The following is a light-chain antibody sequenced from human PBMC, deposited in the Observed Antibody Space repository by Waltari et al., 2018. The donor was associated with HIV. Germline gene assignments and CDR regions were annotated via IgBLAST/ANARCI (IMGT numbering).Light chain of an antibody. Sequence: QSALTQPASVSGSPGQSITISCTGTSSDVGGYNYVPCYQQHPGKAPKLVIYDVSERPSGVSNRFSGSKSGNTASLTISGLQAEDEADYNCCSYAGSSTLLFGGGTKVTVL. CDR1: SSDVGGYNY. J-gene: IGLJ2*01. CDR3: CSYAGSSTLL. CDR2: DVS. V-gene: IGLV2-23*01.